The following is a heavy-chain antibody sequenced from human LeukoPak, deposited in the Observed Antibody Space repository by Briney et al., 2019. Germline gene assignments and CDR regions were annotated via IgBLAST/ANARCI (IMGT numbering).Heavy chain of an antibody. CDR3: TTLSDYYDSSGYVNY. D-gene: IGHD3-22*01. Sequence: ASVKVSCKASGGTFSSYAISWVRQAPGQGLEWMGIINPSGGSTSYAQKFQGRVTMTRDMSTSTVYMELSSLRSEDTAVYYCTTLSDYYDSSGYVNYWGQGTLVTVSS. CDR1: GGTFSSYA. V-gene: IGHV1-46*01. J-gene: IGHJ4*02. CDR2: INPSGGST.